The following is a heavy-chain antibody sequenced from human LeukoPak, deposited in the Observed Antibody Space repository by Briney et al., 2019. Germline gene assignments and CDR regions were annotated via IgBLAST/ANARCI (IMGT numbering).Heavy chain of an antibody. V-gene: IGHV3-7*01. J-gene: IGHJ6*04. Sequence: GGSLRLSCEASGFTFNNYWMSWFRQAPGKGLEWVANIKQDESEKNYVDSVKGRFTISRDNAKNSLYLQMNSLRAEDTAVYYCAELGITMIGGVWGKGTTVTISS. CDR3: AELGITMIGGV. CDR2: IKQDESEK. D-gene: IGHD3-10*02. CDR1: GFTFNNYW.